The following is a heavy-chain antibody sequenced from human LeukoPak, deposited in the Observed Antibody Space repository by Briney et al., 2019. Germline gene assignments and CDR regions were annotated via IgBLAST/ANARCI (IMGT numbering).Heavy chain of an antibody. CDR1: GGSISSNSYY. CDR3: ARSIDLHTYGSGSYYNN. J-gene: IGHJ4*02. Sequence: SETLSLTCTVSGGSISSNSYYWGWIRQPPGKGLEWIGSIYYSGSTYYNPSLKSRVTISVDTSKNHFSLKLSSVTAADTAIYYCARSIDLHTYGSGSYYNNWGQGTLVTVSS. CDR2: IYYSGST. V-gene: IGHV4-39*02. D-gene: IGHD3-10*01.